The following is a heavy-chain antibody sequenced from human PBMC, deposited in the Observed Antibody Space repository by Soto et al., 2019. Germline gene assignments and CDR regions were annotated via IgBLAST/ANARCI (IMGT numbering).Heavy chain of an antibody. CDR2: IYYSGST. V-gene: IGHV4-59*01. D-gene: IGHD6-13*01. J-gene: IGHJ6*02. Sequence: PSETLSLTCTVSGGSISSYYWSWIRQPPGKGLEWIGYIYYSGSTNYNPSLKSRVTISVDTSKNQFSLKLSSVTAADTAVYYCARDRPGSSWEYYYGMDVWGQGTTVTVSS. CDR1: GGSISSYY. CDR3: ARDRPGSSWEYYYGMDV.